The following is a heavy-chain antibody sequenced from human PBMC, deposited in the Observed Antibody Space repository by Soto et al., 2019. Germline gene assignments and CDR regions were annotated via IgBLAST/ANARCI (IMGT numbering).Heavy chain of an antibody. J-gene: IGHJ6*02. D-gene: IGHD6-6*01. Sequence: QVQLVESGGGLVKPGGSLRLSCAASGFTFSDFYMNWIRQAPGKGLEWVAVIWYDGSNKYYADSVKGRFTISRDNSKNTLYLQMNSLRAEDTAVYYCARDPIGEYSSSPHGPYGMDVWGQGTTVTVSS. CDR2: IWYDGSNK. CDR1: GFTFSDFY. CDR3: ARDPIGEYSSSPHGPYGMDV. V-gene: IGHV3-33*08.